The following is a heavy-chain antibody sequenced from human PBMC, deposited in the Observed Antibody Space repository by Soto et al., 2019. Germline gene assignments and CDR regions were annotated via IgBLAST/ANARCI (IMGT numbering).Heavy chain of an antibody. Sequence: QDHLVQSGAEVKKPGASVKVSCKASGYTLTRYGITWVRQAPGQGLEWMGSISAYNANTNYAQNLQGRLTMTTDTSTSTAYMELRSLTSDDTAVYYCAREVFRYFDLWGRGTLVSVSS. J-gene: IGHJ2*01. CDR1: GYTLTRYG. V-gene: IGHV1-18*01. CDR2: ISAYNANT. D-gene: IGHD1-20*01. CDR3: AREVFRYFDL.